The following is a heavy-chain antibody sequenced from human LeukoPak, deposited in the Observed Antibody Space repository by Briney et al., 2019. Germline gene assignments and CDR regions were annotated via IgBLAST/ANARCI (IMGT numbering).Heavy chain of an antibody. V-gene: IGHV1-69*13. D-gene: IGHD3-16*01. CDR1: GGTFSSYA. Sequence: ASVKVSCKASGGTFSSYAIGWVRQAPGQGLEWMGRIIPIFGTANYAQKFQGRVTITADESTSTAYMELSSLRSEDTAVYYCARGLSLAYDYDWGQGTLVTVSS. CDR3: ARGLSLAYDYD. J-gene: IGHJ4*02. CDR2: IIPIFGTA.